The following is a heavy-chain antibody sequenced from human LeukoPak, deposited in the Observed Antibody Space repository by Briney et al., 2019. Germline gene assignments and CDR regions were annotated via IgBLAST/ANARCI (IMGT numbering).Heavy chain of an antibody. J-gene: IGHJ4*02. CDR2: IKSKTAGWIT. D-gene: IGHD3-3*01. Sequence: GGSLRLSCAASGFTFSNAWMSWVRQAPGKGLEWVGRIKSKTAGWITDYAATVKGRFTISRDDSKNTLYLQMSSLKTEDTAVYYCTTYLTIFGDHWGQGTLVTVSS. CDR1: GFTFSNAW. V-gene: IGHV3-15*01. CDR3: TTYLTIFGDH.